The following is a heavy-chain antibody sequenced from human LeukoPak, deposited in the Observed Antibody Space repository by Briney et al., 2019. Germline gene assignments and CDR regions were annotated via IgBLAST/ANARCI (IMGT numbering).Heavy chain of an antibody. Sequence: PSETLSLTCAVYGGSFSGYYWSWIRQPPGKGLEWIGEINHSGSTNYNPSLKSRVTISVDTSKNQFSLKLSSVTAADTAVYYCARDHDYVWGSYRYLFDYWGQGTLVTVSS. CDR1: GGSFSGYY. CDR2: INHSGST. V-gene: IGHV4-34*01. CDR3: ARDHDYVWGSYRYLFDY. D-gene: IGHD3-16*02. J-gene: IGHJ4*02.